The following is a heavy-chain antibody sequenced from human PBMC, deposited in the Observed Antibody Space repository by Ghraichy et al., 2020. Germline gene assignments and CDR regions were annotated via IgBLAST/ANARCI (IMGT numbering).Heavy chain of an antibody. D-gene: IGHD3-10*01. Sequence: GGSLRLSCAASGFTFSSYGMHWVRQAPGKGLEWVAVIWYDGSNKYYADSVKGRFTISRDNSKNTLYLQMNSLRAEDTAVYYCARDYPKWFGEFIFDYWGQGTLVTVSS. V-gene: IGHV3-33*01. CDR3: ARDYPKWFGEFIFDY. CDR1: GFTFSSYG. CDR2: IWYDGSNK. J-gene: IGHJ4*02.